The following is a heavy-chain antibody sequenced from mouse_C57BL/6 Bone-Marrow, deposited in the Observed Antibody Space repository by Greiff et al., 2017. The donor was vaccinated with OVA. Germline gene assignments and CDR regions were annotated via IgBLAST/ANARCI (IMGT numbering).Heavy chain of an antibody. D-gene: IGHD2-3*01. CDR1: GYSITSGYY. CDR3: ARDPYDGYYCAMDY. V-gene: IGHV3-6*01. Sequence: EVQLQESGPGLVKPSQSLSLTCSVTGYSITSGYYWNWIRQFPGNKLEWMGYISYDGSNNYNPSLKNRISITRDTSKNQFFLKLNSVTTEDTATYYCARDPYDGYYCAMDYWGQGTSVTVSS. J-gene: IGHJ4*01. CDR2: ISYDGSN.